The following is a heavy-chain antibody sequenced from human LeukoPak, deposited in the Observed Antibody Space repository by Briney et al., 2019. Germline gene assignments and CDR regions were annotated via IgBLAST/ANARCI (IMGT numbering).Heavy chain of an antibody. D-gene: IGHD6-6*01. V-gene: IGHV3-21*01. J-gene: IGHJ4*02. CDR2: ISSSSSYI. Sequence: SGGSLRLSCAASGFTFSSYSMNWVRQAPGKGLEWVSSISSSSSYIYYADSVKGRFTISRDNAKNSLYLQMNSLRAEDTAVYYCARARAGSSPGFDCWGQGTLVTVSS. CDR3: ARARAGSSPGFDC. CDR1: GFTFSSYS.